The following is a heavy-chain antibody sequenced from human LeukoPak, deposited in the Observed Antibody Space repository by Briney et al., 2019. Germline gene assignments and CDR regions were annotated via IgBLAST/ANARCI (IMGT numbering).Heavy chain of an antibody. D-gene: IGHD6-19*01. Sequence: SETLSLTCAVYGGSFSGYYWGWIRQPPGKGLEWIGEINHSGSTNYNPSLKSRVTISVDTSKNQFSLKLSSVTAADTAVYYCARARQWLVRGFDYWGQGTLVTVSS. CDR2: INHSGST. CDR1: GGSFSGYY. V-gene: IGHV4-34*01. CDR3: ARARQWLVRGFDY. J-gene: IGHJ4*02.